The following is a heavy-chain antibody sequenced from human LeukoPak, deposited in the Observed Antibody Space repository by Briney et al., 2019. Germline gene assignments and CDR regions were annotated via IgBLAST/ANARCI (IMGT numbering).Heavy chain of an antibody. V-gene: IGHV1-69*05. CDR1: GGTCSSYA. Sequence: WSSVKVSCKASGGTCSSYAISWVRQAPGQGLEWMGRIIPIFGTANYAQKFQGRVTITTDESTSTAYMELSSLRSEDTAVYCCARERSSSDFDYWGQGTLVTVSS. D-gene: IGHD6-13*01. CDR3: ARERSSSDFDY. J-gene: IGHJ4*02. CDR2: IIPIFGTA.